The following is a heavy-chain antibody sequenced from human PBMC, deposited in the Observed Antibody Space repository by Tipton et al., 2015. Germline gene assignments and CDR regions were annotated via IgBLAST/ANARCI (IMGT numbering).Heavy chain of an antibody. D-gene: IGHD3-3*01. CDR1: GFTFSSHG. CDR2: ISFDGSNT. V-gene: IGHV3-30*03. Sequence: RSLRLSCAASGFTFSSHGMHWVRQAPGKGLEWVAVISFDGSNTFYGDSVKGRFTISRDNSKNTLYLQMNSLRAEDTAVYFCARDSRLRFQNYYFAMDVWGQGTTVTVSS. J-gene: IGHJ6*02. CDR3: ARDSRLRFQNYYFAMDV.